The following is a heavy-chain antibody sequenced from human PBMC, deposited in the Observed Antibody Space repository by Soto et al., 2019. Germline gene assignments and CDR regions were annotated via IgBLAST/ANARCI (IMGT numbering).Heavy chain of an antibody. CDR2: IYYSGST. Sequence: SETLSLTCTVSGDSISSSRYYWGWIRQPPGKGLEWIGYIYYSGSTNYNPSLRSRVTISVDTSKNQFSLKLSSVTAADTAVYYCARGFHGDYLDYWGQGTLVTVSS. D-gene: IGHD4-17*01. CDR3: ARGFHGDYLDY. CDR1: GDSISSSRYY. V-gene: IGHV4-61*05. J-gene: IGHJ4*02.